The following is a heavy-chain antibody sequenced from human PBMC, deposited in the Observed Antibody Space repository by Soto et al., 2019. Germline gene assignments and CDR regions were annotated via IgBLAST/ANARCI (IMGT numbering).Heavy chain of an antibody. D-gene: IGHD2-2*02. CDR3: ARGPDIVVVPAAIPRWFDP. J-gene: IGHJ5*02. CDR1: GGSFSGYY. CDR2: INHSGST. V-gene: IGHV4-34*01. Sequence: PSETLSLTCAVYGGSFSGYYWSWIRQPPGKGLEWIGEINHSGSTNYNPSLKSRVTISVDTSKNQFSLKLSSVTAADTAVYYCARGPDIVVVPAAIPRWFDPWGQGTLVT.